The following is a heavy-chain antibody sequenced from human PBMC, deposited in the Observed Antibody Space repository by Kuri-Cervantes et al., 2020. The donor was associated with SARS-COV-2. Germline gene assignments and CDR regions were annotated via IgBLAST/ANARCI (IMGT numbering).Heavy chain of an antibody. D-gene: IGHD4-17*01. V-gene: IGHV1-69*13. J-gene: IGHJ4*02. Sequence: SVYVSWKVSGGTFSSYAISWVRQAPGQGLEWMGGIIPIFGTANYAQKFQGRVTITADESTSTAYMELSSLRSEDTAVYYCARARNGNYLNEPDYWGQGTLVTVSS. CDR3: ARARNGNYLNEPDY. CDR2: IIPIFGTA. CDR1: GGTFSSYA.